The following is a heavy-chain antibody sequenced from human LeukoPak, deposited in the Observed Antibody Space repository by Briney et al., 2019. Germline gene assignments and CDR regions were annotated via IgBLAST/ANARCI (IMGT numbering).Heavy chain of an antibody. CDR3: ARATAGDAFDP. Sequence: SETLSLTCTVSGGSITNYYWSWIRQPPGKGLEWIGYIYYSGSTNYNPSLKSRVTLSVDTSRNQFSLSLRSMTAADTAVYYCARATAGDAFDPWGQGTLVTVSS. CDR1: GGSITNYY. V-gene: IGHV4-59*01. CDR2: IYYSGST. J-gene: IGHJ5*02.